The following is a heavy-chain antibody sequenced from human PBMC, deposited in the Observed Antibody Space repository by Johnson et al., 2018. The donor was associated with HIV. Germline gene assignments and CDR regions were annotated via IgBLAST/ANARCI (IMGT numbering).Heavy chain of an antibody. V-gene: IGHV3-66*02. Sequence: VQLVESGGGLAQPGGSLRLSCAASGITVSSNYMSWVRQAPGKGLEWVSAISGSGGSTYYADSVKGRFTISRDNAKNSLYLQMNSLRAEDTAVYYCARSVGYCSGGSCSPDAFDIWGQGAMVTVSS. CDR3: ARSVGYCSGGSCSPDAFDI. CDR1: GITVSSNY. CDR2: SGSGGST. D-gene: IGHD2-15*01. J-gene: IGHJ3*02.